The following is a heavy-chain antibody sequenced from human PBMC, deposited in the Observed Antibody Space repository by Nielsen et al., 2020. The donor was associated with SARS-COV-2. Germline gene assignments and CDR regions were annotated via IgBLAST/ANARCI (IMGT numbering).Heavy chain of an antibody. Sequence: ASVKVSCKASGYTFTNNYMHWVRQAPGQGLEWMGLINPTNGGTTYAQKFLGTVTMTRDTSTSTVYMELTSLRAEDTAVYYCARDPIVGSTGWYFDYWGQGTLVTLSS. CDR3: ARDPIVGSTGWYFDY. CDR1: GYTFTNNY. V-gene: IGHV1-46*01. CDR2: INPTNGGT. J-gene: IGHJ4*02. D-gene: IGHD1-26*01.